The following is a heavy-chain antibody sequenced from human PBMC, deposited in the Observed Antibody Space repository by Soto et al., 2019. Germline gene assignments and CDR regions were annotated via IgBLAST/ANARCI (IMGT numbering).Heavy chain of an antibody. CDR2: IIPIFGTA. D-gene: IGHD1-7*01. CDR1: GGTFNSYA. CDR3: ASVLELHYYYGMDV. Sequence: QVQLVQSGAEVKKPGSSVKVSCKASGGTFNSYAISWVRQAPGQGLEWMGGIIPIFGTADYAQKFQGRVTITADGATSTAYMELSSLRSEDTAVYYCASVLELHYYYGMDVWGQGTTVTVSS. V-gene: IGHV1-69*12. J-gene: IGHJ6*02.